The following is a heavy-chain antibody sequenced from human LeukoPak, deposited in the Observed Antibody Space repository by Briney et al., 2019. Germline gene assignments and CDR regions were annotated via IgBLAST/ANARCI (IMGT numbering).Heavy chain of an antibody. J-gene: IGHJ4*02. Sequence: GGSLRLSCAASGFTFSDYTMTWVRQAPGKGLEWVASISSDSSYIDYADSVKGRFTISRGNAKNSLFLKTDTLRGDDTGIYYCARDPNVLGITPYYFDFWGQGTLVTVSS. CDR2: ISSDSSYI. CDR3: ARDPNVLGITPYYFDF. CDR1: GFTFSDYT. V-gene: IGHV3-21*01. D-gene: IGHD3-10*02.